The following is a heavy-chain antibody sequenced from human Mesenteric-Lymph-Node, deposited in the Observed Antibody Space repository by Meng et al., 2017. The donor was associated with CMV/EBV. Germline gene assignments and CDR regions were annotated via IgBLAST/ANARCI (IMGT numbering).Heavy chain of an antibody. J-gene: IGHJ4*02. CDR1: CGSFSGYY. CDR2: INHSGST. Sequence: QVQLHQCGAGTLKPSETLFVRWAVYCGSFSGYYWNWIRQSPEKGLEWIGEINHSGSTTYNPSFTSRIIISVDTSTNQISLNMSSVTAADTAVYYCARGSSYDILTGYFDYWGQGALVTVSS. V-gene: IGHV4-34*01. D-gene: IGHD3-9*01. CDR3: ARGSSYDILTGYFDY.